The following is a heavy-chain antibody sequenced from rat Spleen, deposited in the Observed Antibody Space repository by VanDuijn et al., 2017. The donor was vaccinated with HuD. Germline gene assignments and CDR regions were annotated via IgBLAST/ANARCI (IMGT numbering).Heavy chain of an antibody. CDR3: TRDGVRGFAY. CDR1: GFTFSSFP. J-gene: IGHJ2*01. Sequence: EVQLVESGGGLVQPGRSLKLSCAASGFTFSSFPMAWVRQAPKKGLDWVASISSGGGGTYYRDSVKGRFTISRDNAKSTLYLQMDSLRPEDTATYYCTRDGVRGFAYWGQGVMVTVSS. CDR2: ISSGGGGT. V-gene: IGHV5-46*01. D-gene: IGHD4-3*01.